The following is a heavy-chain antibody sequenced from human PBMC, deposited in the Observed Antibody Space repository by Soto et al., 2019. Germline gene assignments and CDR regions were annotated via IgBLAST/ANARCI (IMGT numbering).Heavy chain of an antibody. D-gene: IGHD4-17*01. CDR3: ARMGVDYGGGVDY. V-gene: IGHV3-30-3*01. Sequence: QVQLVESGGGVVQPGRSLRLSCAASGFTFSSYAMHWVRQAPGKGLEWVAVISYDGSNKYYADSVKGRFTISRDNSKNTLYLQMNSLRAEDTAVYYCARMGVDYGGGVDYWGQGTLVTVSS. J-gene: IGHJ4*02. CDR2: ISYDGSNK. CDR1: GFTFSSYA.